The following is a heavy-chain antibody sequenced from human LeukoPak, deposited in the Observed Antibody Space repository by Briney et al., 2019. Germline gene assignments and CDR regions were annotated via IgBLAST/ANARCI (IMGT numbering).Heavy chain of an antibody. D-gene: IGHD2-2*01. CDR2: INPSGGST. Sequence: GASVTVSCKASGYTFTSYYMHWVRQAPGQGLEWMGIINPSGGSTSYAQKFQGRVTMTRDMPTSTVYMELSSLRSEDTAVYYCAREKYQLLTYNWFDPWGQGTLVTVSS. V-gene: IGHV1-46*01. J-gene: IGHJ5*02. CDR1: GYTFTSYY. CDR3: AREKYQLLTYNWFDP.